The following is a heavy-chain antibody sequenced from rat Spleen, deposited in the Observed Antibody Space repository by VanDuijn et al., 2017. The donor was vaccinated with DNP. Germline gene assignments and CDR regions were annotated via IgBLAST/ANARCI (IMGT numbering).Heavy chain of an antibody. CDR1: GFSLTSNS. CDR2: IRYSGST. CDR3: ASYYYDGYYAMDA. D-gene: IGHD1-12*02. V-gene: IGHV3-1*01. Sequence: VQLKESGPGLVQPSQTLSLTCTVSGFSLTSNSVHWVRQPPGKGLEWVGHIRYSGSTSYNPSLKSRISITRDTSKNQFFLQLNSVTTEDTATYYCASYYYDGYYAMDAWGQGTSVTVSS. J-gene: IGHJ4*01.